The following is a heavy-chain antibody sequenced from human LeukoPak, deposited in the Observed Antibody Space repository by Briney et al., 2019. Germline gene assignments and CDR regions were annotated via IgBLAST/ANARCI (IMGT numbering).Heavy chain of an antibody. CDR3: AREDVTVARVYYGMDV. D-gene: IGHD4-23*01. J-gene: IGHJ6*02. Sequence: ASVKVSCKASGYTFTSYYMHWVRQAPGQGLEWMGIINPSGGSTSYAQKFQGRVTMTRDTSTSTVYMELSSLRSEDTAVYYCAREDVTVARVYYGMDVWGQGTTVTVSS. V-gene: IGHV1-46*01. CDR1: GYTFTSYY. CDR2: INPSGGST.